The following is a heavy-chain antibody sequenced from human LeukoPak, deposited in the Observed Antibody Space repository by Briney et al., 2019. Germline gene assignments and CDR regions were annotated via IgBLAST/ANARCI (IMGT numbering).Heavy chain of an antibody. V-gene: IGHV3-21*01. CDR3: ARDPPIAAAGTY. D-gene: IGHD6-13*01. CDR2: ISSSSSYI. Sequence: NPGGSLRLSCAASGFTFRSYARSWVRQAPGKGLEWVSSISSSSSYIYYADSVKGRFTISRDNAKNSLYLQMNSLRAEDTAVYYCARDPPIAAAGTYWGQGTLVTVSS. CDR1: GFTFRSYA. J-gene: IGHJ4*02.